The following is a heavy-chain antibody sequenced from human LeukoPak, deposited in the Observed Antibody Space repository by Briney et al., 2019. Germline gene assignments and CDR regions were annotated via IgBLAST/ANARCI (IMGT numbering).Heavy chain of an antibody. Sequence: PGGTLRLSCAASGFTFSSYAMHWVRQAPGKGLEWVAVISYDGSNKYYADSVKGRFTISRDSSKNTLYLQMNSLRAEDTAVYYCASVALATTNFDYWGQGILVTVSS. D-gene: IGHD5-24*01. CDR1: GFTFSSYA. J-gene: IGHJ4*02. CDR3: ASVALATTNFDY. CDR2: ISYDGSNK. V-gene: IGHV3-30-3*01.